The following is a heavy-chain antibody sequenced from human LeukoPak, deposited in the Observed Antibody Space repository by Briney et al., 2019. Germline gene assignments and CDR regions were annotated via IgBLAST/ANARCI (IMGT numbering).Heavy chain of an antibody. D-gene: IGHD5-24*01. CDR3: ARTREEMAPFDAFDI. Sequence: SETLSLTCTASGGSISNYYWSWIRQPPGKGLEWIGYVHYSGSTNYNPALKSRVTISVDTSKNQFSLKLSSVTAADTAVYYCARTREEMAPFDAFDIWGQGTMVTVSS. V-gene: IGHV4-59*01. CDR1: GGSISNYY. CDR2: VHYSGST. J-gene: IGHJ3*02.